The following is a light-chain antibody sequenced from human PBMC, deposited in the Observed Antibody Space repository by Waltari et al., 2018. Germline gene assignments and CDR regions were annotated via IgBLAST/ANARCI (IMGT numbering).Light chain of an antibody. J-gene: IGKJ1*01. Sequence: EIVLTQSPATLSLSPGERATLSCRASQSVSSYLAWYQQKPGQAPRLRIYDASNRATGIPARFSGSGSGTDFTLTISSLGPEDFAVYYCQQRSNWPPTWTFGQGTKVEIK. CDR3: QQRSNWPPTWT. CDR2: DAS. CDR1: QSVSSY. V-gene: IGKV3-11*01.